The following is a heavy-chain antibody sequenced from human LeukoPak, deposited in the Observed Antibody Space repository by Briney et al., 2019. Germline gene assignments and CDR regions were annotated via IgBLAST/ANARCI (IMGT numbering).Heavy chain of an antibody. Sequence: ASVKVSCKASGYTFTGYYMHWVRQAPGQGLEWMGWINPNSGGTNYAQKFQGRVTTTRDTSISTAYMELSRLRSDDTAVYYCARLEYSGYDLSENLDYWGQGTLVTVSS. V-gene: IGHV1-2*02. D-gene: IGHD5-12*01. CDR3: ARLEYSGYDLSENLDY. J-gene: IGHJ4*02. CDR1: GYTFTGYY. CDR2: INPNSGGT.